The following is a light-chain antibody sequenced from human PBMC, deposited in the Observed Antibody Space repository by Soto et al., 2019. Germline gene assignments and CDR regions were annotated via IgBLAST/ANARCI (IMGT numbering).Light chain of an antibody. V-gene: IGKV1-5*01. CDR2: DAS. CDR3: QQYSSFTWT. CDR1: QSISSR. J-gene: IGKJ1*01. Sequence: DIQMTQSPSTLSASVGDRDTITCRASQSISSRLAWYHQKPGKAPKLLIYDASSLESGVPSRFSGSGSGTEFTLTISSLQPDDFATYYCQQYSSFTWTFGQGTKVEIK.